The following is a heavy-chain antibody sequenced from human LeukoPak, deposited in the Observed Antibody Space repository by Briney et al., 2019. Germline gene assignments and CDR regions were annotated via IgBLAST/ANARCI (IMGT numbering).Heavy chain of an antibody. CDR3: ARDSSSSGWYGSGD. J-gene: IGHJ4*02. V-gene: IGHV1-18*01. CDR1: GYTFTSYG. CDR2: ISAYNGNA. D-gene: IGHD6-19*01. Sequence: ASVKVSCKASGYTFTSYGISWVRQAPGQGLEWMGWISAYNGNANYAQKLQGRVTMTTDTSTSTAYMELRSLRSDDTAVYYCARDSSSSGWYGSGDWGQGTLVTVSS.